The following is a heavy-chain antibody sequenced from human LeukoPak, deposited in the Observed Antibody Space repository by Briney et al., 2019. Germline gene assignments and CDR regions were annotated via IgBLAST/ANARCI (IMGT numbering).Heavy chain of an antibody. V-gene: IGHV1-2*02. Sequence: ASVKVSCKASGYTFTGYYMHWVRQAPGQGLEWMGWINPNSGGTNYAQKFQGRVTVTRDTSISTAYMELSRLRSDDTAVYYCAREDNYDFWSGYRFAVDYWGQGTLVTVSS. CDR1: GYTFTGYY. D-gene: IGHD3-3*01. CDR2: INPNSGGT. CDR3: AREDNYDFWSGYRFAVDY. J-gene: IGHJ4*02.